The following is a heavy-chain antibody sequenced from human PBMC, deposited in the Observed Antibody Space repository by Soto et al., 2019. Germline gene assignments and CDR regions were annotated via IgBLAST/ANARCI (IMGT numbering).Heavy chain of an antibody. D-gene: IGHD4-17*01. V-gene: IGHV3-74*01. CDR1: GFTFTTDW. Sequence: EVRLVESGGDLVQPGGSLRLSCAVSGFTFTTDWMHWVRQAPGKGPEWVARVNGDGSSTAYADPVKGRFTIARDNAKNTLYLQMNSLRVEDTAVYFCAREYGNSILPLDYWGQGTRVTVSS. CDR2: VNGDGSST. J-gene: IGHJ4*02. CDR3: AREYGNSILPLDY.